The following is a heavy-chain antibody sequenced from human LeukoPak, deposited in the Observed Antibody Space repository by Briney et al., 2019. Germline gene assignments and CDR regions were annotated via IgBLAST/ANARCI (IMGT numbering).Heavy chain of an antibody. CDR3: ARVNCSSTSCRSKFLDY. J-gene: IGHJ4*02. CDR1: GYTFTNYD. D-gene: IGHD2-2*01. V-gene: IGHV1-8*01. Sequence: GASVTVSCKSSGYTFTNYDNNWVRQPTGQGLERMGWMNPNSGNTGYAQRFQGRVTMTRNTSISTAYMELSSLRSEDTAVYYCARVNCSSTSCRSKFLDYWGQGTLVTVSS. CDR2: MNPNSGNT.